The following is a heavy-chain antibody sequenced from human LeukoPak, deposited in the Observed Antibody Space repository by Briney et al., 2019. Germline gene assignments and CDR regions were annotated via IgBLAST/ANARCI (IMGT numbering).Heavy chain of an antibody. V-gene: IGHV4-4*07. CDR1: GGSISSYY. CDR3: ARVKGSGSYYKTYYYYMDV. J-gene: IGHJ6*03. Sequence: SETLSLTCTVSGGSISSYYWSWIRQPAGKGLEWIGRIYTSGSTNYNPSLKSRVTMSVDTSKNQFSLKLSSVTAADTAVYYCARVKGSGSYYKTYYYYMDVWGKGTTVTVSS. D-gene: IGHD3-10*01. CDR2: IYTSGST.